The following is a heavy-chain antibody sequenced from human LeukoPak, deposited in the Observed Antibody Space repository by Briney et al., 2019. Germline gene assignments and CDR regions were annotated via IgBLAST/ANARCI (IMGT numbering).Heavy chain of an antibody. V-gene: IGHV4-34*01. D-gene: IGHD6-25*01. Sequence: PSETLSLTCAVYGGSFSGYYWSWIRQPPGKGLEWIGEINHSGSTNYNPSLKSRVTISVDTSKNQFSLKLSSVTAADTAVYYCARGARPVDYWGQGTLVTVPS. CDR1: GGSFSGYY. J-gene: IGHJ4*02. CDR2: INHSGST. CDR3: ARGARPVDY.